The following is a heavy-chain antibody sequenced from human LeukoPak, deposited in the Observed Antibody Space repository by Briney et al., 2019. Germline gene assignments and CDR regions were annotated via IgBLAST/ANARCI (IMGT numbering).Heavy chain of an antibody. Sequence: GASVKVSCKASGYTFTSYGISWVRQAPGQGLEWMGWISAYNGNTNYAQKLQGRVTMTTDTSTSTAYMELRSLRSDDTAVYYCARDPGYSGYDLYYYYGMDVWGQGTTVTVSS. D-gene: IGHD5-12*01. CDR2: ISAYNGNT. V-gene: IGHV1-18*01. J-gene: IGHJ6*02. CDR3: ARDPGYSGYDLYYYYGMDV. CDR1: GYTFTSYG.